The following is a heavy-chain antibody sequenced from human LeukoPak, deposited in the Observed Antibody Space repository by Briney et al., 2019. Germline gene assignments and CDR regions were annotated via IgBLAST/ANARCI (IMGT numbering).Heavy chain of an antibody. CDR1: GDSISRYY. CDR3: ARDRGPDCSGGRCWDY. Sequence: KSSETLSLTCTVSGDSISRYYWSWIRQPPGKGLEWIGYIYYSGSTNYNPSLKSRVTMSVDTSKNQFSLTLSSVTAVDTAVYYCARDRGPDCSGGRCWDYWGQGTLVTVSS. CDR2: IYYSGST. V-gene: IGHV4-59*01. D-gene: IGHD2-15*01. J-gene: IGHJ4*02.